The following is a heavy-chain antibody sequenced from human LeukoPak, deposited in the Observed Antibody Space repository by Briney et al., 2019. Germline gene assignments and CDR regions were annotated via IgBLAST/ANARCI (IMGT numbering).Heavy chain of an antibody. V-gene: IGHV1-69*05. CDR3: ATTRRPGVGATTGGVDY. CDR2: IIPIFGTA. Sequence: SVKVSCKASGGTFSSYAISWVRQAPGQGLEWMGGIIPIFGTANYAQKFQGRVTITTDESTSTAYMELSSLRSEDTAVYYCATTRRPGVGATTGGVDYWGQGTLVAVCS. J-gene: IGHJ4*02. CDR1: GGTFSSYA. D-gene: IGHD1-26*01.